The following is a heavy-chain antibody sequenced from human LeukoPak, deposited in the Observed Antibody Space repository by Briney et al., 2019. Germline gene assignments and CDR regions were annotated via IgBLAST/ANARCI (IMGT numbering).Heavy chain of an antibody. CDR1: GFTFNTYA. J-gene: IGHJ3*02. D-gene: IGHD5-12*01. V-gene: IGHV3-30*02. Sequence: GGSLRLSCTASGFTFNTYAMHWVRQAPGKGLGWVAFIQYDGNAKHYADSVTGRFTISRDISTNTLYLQMNSLRADDTAVYYCVSHPRGYGIFHIWGQGTTLTVSS. CDR2: IQYDGNAK. CDR3: VSHPRGYGIFHI.